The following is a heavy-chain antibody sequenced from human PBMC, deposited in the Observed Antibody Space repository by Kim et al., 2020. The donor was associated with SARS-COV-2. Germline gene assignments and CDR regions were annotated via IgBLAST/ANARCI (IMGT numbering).Heavy chain of an antibody. D-gene: IGHD6-19*01. V-gene: IGHV1-69*04. J-gene: IGHJ6*02. CDR2: IIPILGIA. CDR1: GGTFSSYA. Sequence: SVKVSCKASGGTFSSYAISWVRQAPGQGLEWMGRIIPILGIANYAQKFQGRVTITADKSTSTAYMELSSLRSEDTAVYYCARDWEDYSSGWYYYGMDVWGQGTTVTVSS. CDR3: ARDWEDYSSGWYYYGMDV.